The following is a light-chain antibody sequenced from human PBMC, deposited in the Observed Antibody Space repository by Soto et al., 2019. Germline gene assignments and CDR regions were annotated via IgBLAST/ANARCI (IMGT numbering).Light chain of an antibody. CDR2: DAS. J-gene: IGKJ4*02. CDR3: QQYNSYPLT. Sequence: TRSASVGDRVTITCRASQGISSWLAWYQQKPGKAPKLLIYDASSLESGVPSRFSGSGSGTEFTLTISSLQPDDFATYYCQQYNSYPLTLGGGTKVDIK. V-gene: IGKV1-5*01. CDR1: QGISSW.